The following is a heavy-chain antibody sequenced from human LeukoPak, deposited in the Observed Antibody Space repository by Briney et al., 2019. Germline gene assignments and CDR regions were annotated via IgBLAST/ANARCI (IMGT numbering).Heavy chain of an antibody. CDR1: NGSISSHY. CDR2: INHSGST. V-gene: IGHV4-34*01. Sequence: SETLSLTCTVSNGSISSHYWSWIRQPPGKGLEWIGEINHSGSTNYNPSLKSRVTISVDTSKNQFSLKLSSVTAADTAVYYCARFDSSGYYYFAYWGQGTLVTVSS. J-gene: IGHJ4*02. CDR3: ARFDSSGYYYFAY. D-gene: IGHD3-22*01.